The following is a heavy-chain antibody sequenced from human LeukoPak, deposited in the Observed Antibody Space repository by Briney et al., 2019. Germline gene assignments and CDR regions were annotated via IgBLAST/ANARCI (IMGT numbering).Heavy chain of an antibody. J-gene: IGHJ6*03. CDR3: ARCYYYYYYMDV. CDR1: GGSISSYY. D-gene: IGHD2-15*01. Sequence: PSETLSLTCTVSGGSISSYYWSWIRQPPGKGLEWIGYIYYSGSTNYNPSLKSRVTISVDTSKNQFSLKLSSVTAADSAVYYCARCYYYYYYMDVWGKGTTVTVSS. CDR2: IYYSGST. V-gene: IGHV4-59*01.